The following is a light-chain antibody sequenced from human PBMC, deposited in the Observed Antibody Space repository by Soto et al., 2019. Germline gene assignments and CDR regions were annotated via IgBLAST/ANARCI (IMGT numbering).Light chain of an antibody. J-gene: IGLJ3*02. V-gene: IGLV2-14*01. CDR3: SSYTGTSTYV. CDR1: SSDIGSNDF. Sequence: QSALTQPASVSGSPGQSITISCTGPSSDIGSNDFVSWYQHHPAKAPKLFIYEGTNRPSGVSNRFSGSKSGNTASLTISGLQAEDEADYYCSSYTGTSTYVFGGGTKLTVL. CDR2: EGT.